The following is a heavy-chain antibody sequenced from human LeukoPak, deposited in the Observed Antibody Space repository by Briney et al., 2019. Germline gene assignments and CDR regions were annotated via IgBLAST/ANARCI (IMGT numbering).Heavy chain of an antibody. CDR2: ISSSSSTI. Sequence: GWALILSCAGTGLTLILYSMNWVRQPQGRGLEWVSFISSSSSTIYYADPMQGRLLSSRDNANNLLYLQMTSLRAEDTAVHCCARVGGRRHAFDIWGQGTMVTVSS. V-gene: IGHV3-48*01. CDR3: ARVGGRRHAFDI. CDR1: GLTLILYS. D-gene: IGHD3-16*01. J-gene: IGHJ3*02.